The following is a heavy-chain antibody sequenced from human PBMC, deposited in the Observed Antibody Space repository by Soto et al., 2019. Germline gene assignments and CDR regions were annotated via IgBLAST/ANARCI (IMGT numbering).Heavy chain of an antibody. V-gene: IGHV4-30-2*01. Sequence: SETLSLTCTVSGASITSGSYSWSWIRQAPGKGLEWIGNIHVTGYTAFSPSLKRRVTMSVDTSKNQFSLKLSSVTAADTAVYYCARERDIVVVVAANQVGWFDPWGQGTLVTVSS. D-gene: IGHD2-15*01. CDR3: ARERDIVVVVAANQVGWFDP. CDR2: IHVTGYT. CDR1: GASITSGSYS. J-gene: IGHJ5*02.